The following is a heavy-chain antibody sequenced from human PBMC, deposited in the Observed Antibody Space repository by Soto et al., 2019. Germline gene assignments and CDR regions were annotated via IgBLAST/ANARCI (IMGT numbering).Heavy chain of an antibody. V-gene: IGHV4-31*03. J-gene: IGHJ4*02. CDR3: ARLYPIDYYDSSGYYFDY. CDR1: GGSISSGGYY. CDR2: IYYSGST. D-gene: IGHD3-22*01. Sequence: NPSETLSLTCTVSGGSISSGGYYWSWIRQHPGKGLEWIGYIYYSGSTYYNPSLKSRVTISVDTSKNQFSLKLSSVTAADTAVFYCARLYPIDYYDSSGYYFDYWGQGTLVTVSS.